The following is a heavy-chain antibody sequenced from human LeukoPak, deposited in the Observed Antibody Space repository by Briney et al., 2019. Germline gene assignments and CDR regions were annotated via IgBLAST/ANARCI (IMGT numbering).Heavy chain of an antibody. CDR2: IYSSGST. CDR3: ARGEMATIEARFDY. CDR1: GGSISNYY. J-gene: IGHJ4*02. V-gene: IGHV4-59*01. D-gene: IGHD5-24*01. Sequence: SETLSLTCTVSGGSISNYYWSWVRQPPGKGLEWIGYIYSSGSTNYNPSLKSRVTISVDTSKNHFSLKLNSVTAADTAVYYCARGEMATIEARFDYWGQGTLVTVSS.